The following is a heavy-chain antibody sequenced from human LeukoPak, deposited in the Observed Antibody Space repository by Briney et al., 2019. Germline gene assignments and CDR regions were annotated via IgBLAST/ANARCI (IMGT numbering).Heavy chain of an antibody. CDR2: ISWNSGSI. V-gene: IGHV3-9*01. D-gene: IGHD3-9*01. CDR1: GFTFDDYA. J-gene: IGHJ4*02. Sequence: PGRSLRLSCAASGFTFDDYAMHWVRQAPGKGLEWVSGISWNSGSIGYADSVKGRFTISRDNAKNSLYLQMNSLRAEDTALYYCAKANNYDILTGYPYYFDYWGQGTLVTVSS. CDR3: AKANNYDILTGYPYYFDY.